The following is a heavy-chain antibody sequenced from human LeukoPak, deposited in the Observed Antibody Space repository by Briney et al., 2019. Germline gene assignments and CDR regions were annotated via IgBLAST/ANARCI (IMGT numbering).Heavy chain of an antibody. D-gene: IGHD3-3*01. CDR3: ARITIFGVVTPGFDY. CDR1: GGSISSYY. CDR2: IYTSGST. J-gene: IGHJ4*02. Sequence: PSETLSLTCTVSGGSISSYYWSWIRQPTGKGPEWIGRIYTSGSTNYNPSLKSRVTMSVDTSKNQFSLKLSSVTAADTAVYYCARITIFGVVTPGFDYWGQGTLVTVSS. V-gene: IGHV4-4*07.